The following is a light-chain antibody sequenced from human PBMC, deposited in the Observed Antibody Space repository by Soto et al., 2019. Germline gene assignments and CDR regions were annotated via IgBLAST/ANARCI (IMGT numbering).Light chain of an antibody. Sequence: QSVLTQPPSASGTPVQRVTISCSVSSSNIGSNYVYWYQQLPGTAPKLLIYRNNQRPSGVPDRFSGSKSGTSASLAISGLRSEDEADYYCAAWDDSLSGLYVFGTGTKVTVL. CDR3: AAWDDSLSGLYV. CDR2: RNN. CDR1: SSNIGSNY. V-gene: IGLV1-47*01. J-gene: IGLJ1*01.